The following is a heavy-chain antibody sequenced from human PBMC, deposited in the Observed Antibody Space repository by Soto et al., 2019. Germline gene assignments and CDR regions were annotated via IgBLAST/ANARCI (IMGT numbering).Heavy chain of an antibody. V-gene: IGHV1-69*01. CDR3: ASWEYDVGTGYTYDD. D-gene: IGHD3-9*01. J-gene: IGHJ4*02. CDR2: IIPMIGRT. CDR1: GGTFNNYG. Sequence: QVQLVQSGAEVKKPGSSVKVSCKASGGTFNNYGMGWVRQAPGQGLEWMGGIIPMIGRTNYAQKFQGRLTLTADASRSTAYMELRSRRSDDTAGYDGASWEYDVGTGYTYDDWGQGTLVTV.